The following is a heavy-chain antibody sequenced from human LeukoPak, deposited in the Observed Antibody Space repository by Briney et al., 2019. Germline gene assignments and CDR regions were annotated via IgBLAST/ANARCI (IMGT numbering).Heavy chain of an antibody. D-gene: IGHD3-10*01. Sequence: SETLSLTCTVSGGSISSYYWSWIRQPPGKGLEWIGYIYYSGSTNYNPSLKSRVTISVDTSKNQFSLKLSSVTAADTAVYYCARALWFGESSQPWGQGTLVTVSS. V-gene: IGHV4-59*12. CDR3: ARALWFGESSQP. J-gene: IGHJ5*02. CDR1: GGSISSYY. CDR2: IYYSGST.